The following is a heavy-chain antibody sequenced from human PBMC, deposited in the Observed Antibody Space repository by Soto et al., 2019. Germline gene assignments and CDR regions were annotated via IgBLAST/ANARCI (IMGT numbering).Heavy chain of an antibody. D-gene: IGHD3-10*01. CDR2: IYWDDDK. Sequence: QITLKESGPTLVKPTQPLTLTCTFSGFSLSTSGVGVGWIRQPPGKALEWLAMIYWDDDKRYSPSLKSRLTITKDTSRNQVVLTMTNMDPVDTATYYSAHITYGSRSHTNSFDYWGQGTLVTVSS. J-gene: IGHJ4*02. CDR1: GFSLSTSGVG. CDR3: AHITYGSRSHTNSFDY. V-gene: IGHV2-5*02.